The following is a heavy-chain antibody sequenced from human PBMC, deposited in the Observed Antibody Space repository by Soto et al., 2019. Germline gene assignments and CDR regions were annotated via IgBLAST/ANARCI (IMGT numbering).Heavy chain of an antibody. CDR3: ARLSAVAGLDSFDI. D-gene: IGHD6-19*01. V-gene: IGHV3-66*01. CDR2: LYSGGTT. Sequence: VQLVESGGGLVQPGGSLRLSCAASGFTVRSTYMSWVRQAPGTGLEWVSVLYSGGTTYYADSMKGRITISRDNSRNTLYRQLSSLRAEDTSVYYGARLSAVAGLDSFDIWGQGTMVTVSS. J-gene: IGHJ3*02. CDR1: GFTVRSTY.